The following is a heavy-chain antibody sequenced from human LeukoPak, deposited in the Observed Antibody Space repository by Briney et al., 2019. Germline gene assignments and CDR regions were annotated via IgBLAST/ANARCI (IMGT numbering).Heavy chain of an antibody. CDR2: IYYSGST. CDR3: ARPVNTVTTSIGAYYMDV. D-gene: IGHD4-17*01. CDR1: GGSTSSSSYY. V-gene: IGHV4-39*01. J-gene: IGHJ6*03. Sequence: PSETLSLTCTVSGGSTSSSSYYWGWIRQPPGKGLEWIGSIYYSGSTYYNPSLKSRVTISVDTSKNQFSLKLSSVTAADTAVYYCARPVNTVTTSIGAYYMDVWGKGTTVTVSS.